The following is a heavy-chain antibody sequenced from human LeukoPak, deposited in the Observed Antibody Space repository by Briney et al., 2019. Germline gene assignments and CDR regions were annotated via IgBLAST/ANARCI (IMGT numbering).Heavy chain of an antibody. V-gene: IGHV4-39*01. J-gene: IGHJ5*02. D-gene: IGHD3-10*01. CDR2: FYYSGST. CDR3: ASLYYGSGSYEYNWFDP. Sequence: PSETLSLTCTVSGGSISSRPYSWGWIRQPPGKGLEWLGGFYYSGSTYYKPSLKSRVTISVDTSKNQFSLKLSSVTAADTAIYYCASLYYGSGSYEYNWFDPWGQGTLVTVSS. CDR1: GGSISSRPYS.